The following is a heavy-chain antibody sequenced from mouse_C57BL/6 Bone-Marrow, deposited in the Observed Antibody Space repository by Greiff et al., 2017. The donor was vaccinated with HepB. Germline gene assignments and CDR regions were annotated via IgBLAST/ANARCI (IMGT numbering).Heavy chain of an antibody. V-gene: IGHV1-47*01. D-gene: IGHD1-1*01. Sequence: QVQLKESGAELVKPGASVKMSCKASGYTFTTYPIEWMKQNHGKSLEWIGNFHPYNDDTKYNEKFKGKATLTVEKSSSTGYLELSRLTSDDSAVYYCARRVIRYPAWFAYWGQGTLVTVSA. CDR2: FHPYNDDT. J-gene: IGHJ3*01. CDR1: GYTFTTYP. CDR3: ARRVIRYPAWFAY.